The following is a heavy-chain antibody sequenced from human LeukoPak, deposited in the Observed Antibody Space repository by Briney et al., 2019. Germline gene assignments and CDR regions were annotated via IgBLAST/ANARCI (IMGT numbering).Heavy chain of an antibody. J-gene: IGHJ4*02. Sequence: PGGSLRLSCAASGFTFNSYSMNWVRQAPGKGLERVSYISSSSNTIYYADSVKGRFTISRDNAKNSLYLQMNSLRAEDTAVYYCAREFLGYWGQGTLVTVSS. D-gene: IGHD3-16*01. CDR2: ISSSSNTI. CDR1: GFTFNSYS. CDR3: AREFLGY. V-gene: IGHV3-48*01.